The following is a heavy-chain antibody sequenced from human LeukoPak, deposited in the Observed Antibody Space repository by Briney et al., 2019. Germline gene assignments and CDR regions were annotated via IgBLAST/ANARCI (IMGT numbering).Heavy chain of an antibody. CDR3: AVSPRTPVST. Sequence: GGSLRLSCAASGFTFPRHAMSWVRQAPGKGLEWVASSGGSGGRTHYADSVKGRFTISRDNAKNSVYLQMNNLRSEDTAMYHCAVSPRTPVSTWGQGTLVTVSS. D-gene: IGHD5/OR15-5a*01. CDR2: SGGSGGRT. J-gene: IGHJ1*01. V-gene: IGHV3-23*01. CDR1: GFTFPRHA.